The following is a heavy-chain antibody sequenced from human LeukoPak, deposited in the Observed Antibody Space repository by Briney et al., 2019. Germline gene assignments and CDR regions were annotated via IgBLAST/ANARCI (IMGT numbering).Heavy chain of an antibody. CDR1: SGSISSSNW. V-gene: IGHV4-4*02. J-gene: IGHJ4*02. D-gene: IGHD3-10*01. CDR2: IHHSGST. Sequence: SETLSLACAVSSGSISSSNWWSWVRQPPGKGLEWIGEIHHSGSTNYNPSLKSRVTILIDKSKNQFSLKLSSVTAADTAVYYCAKYGSGSYYVDYWGQGTLVTVSS. CDR3: AKYGSGSYYVDY.